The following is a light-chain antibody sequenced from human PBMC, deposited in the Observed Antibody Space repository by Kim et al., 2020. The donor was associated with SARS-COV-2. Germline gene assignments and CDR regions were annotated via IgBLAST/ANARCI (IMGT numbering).Light chain of an antibody. J-gene: IGLJ2*01. V-gene: IGLV3-19*01. CDR2: GKN. Sequence: SSELTQDPAVSVALGQTVRITYQGDSLRSYYAIWYQQKPGQPPIVVIYGKNNRPSGIPDRFSGSSSGDTASLTITGTQAGDEADYYCNSRGSNDNVLFGGGTQLTVL. CDR3: NSRGSNDNVL. CDR1: SLRSYY.